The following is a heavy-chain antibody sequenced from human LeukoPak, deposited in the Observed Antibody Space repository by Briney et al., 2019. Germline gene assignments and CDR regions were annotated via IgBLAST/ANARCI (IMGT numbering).Heavy chain of an antibody. CDR2: IIPILGIA. CDR3: ASYFWSGYYYDY. D-gene: IGHD3-3*01. V-gene: IGHV1-69*02. CDR1: GGTFSSYT. Sequence: SVKVSCKASGGTFSSYTISWVRQAPGQGLEWMGRIIPILGIANYAQKFQRRVTITADKSTSTAYMELSSLRSEDTAVYYCASYFWSGYYYDYWGQGTLVTVSS. J-gene: IGHJ4*02.